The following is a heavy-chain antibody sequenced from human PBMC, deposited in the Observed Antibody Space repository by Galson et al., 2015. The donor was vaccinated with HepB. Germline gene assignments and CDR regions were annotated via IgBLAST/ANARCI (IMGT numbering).Heavy chain of an antibody. D-gene: IGHD2-21*01. J-gene: IGHJ3*02. CDR2: ISYDGSNK. CDR3: AKELHGGAFDI. V-gene: IGHV3-30*18. CDR1: GFTFSSYG. Sequence: SLRLSCAASGFTFSSYGMHWVRQAPGKGLEWVAVISYDGSNKYYADSVKGRFTISRGNSKNTLYLQMNSLRAEDTAVYYCAKELHGGAFDIWGQGTMVTVSS.